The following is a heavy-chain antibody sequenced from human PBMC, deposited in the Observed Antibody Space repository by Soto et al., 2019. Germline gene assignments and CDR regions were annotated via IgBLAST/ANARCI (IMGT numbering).Heavy chain of an antibody. Sequence: SETLSLTCPVSGVSIRDYYLIWIRQAPGKGLDWIGYIHSSGYTNYNPSLKSRVVMSIDTSKNLFSLKLSSVTAADTAVYYCAKKSAAFWLDPWGQGTLVTVSS. J-gene: IGHJ5*02. D-gene: IGHD6-25*01. CDR3: AKKSAAFWLDP. V-gene: IGHV4-59*01. CDR2: IHSSGYT. CDR1: GVSIRDYY.